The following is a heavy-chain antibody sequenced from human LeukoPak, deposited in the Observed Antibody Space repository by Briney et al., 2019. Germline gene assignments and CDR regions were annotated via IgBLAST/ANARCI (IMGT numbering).Heavy chain of an antibody. CDR3: AKGSSGDYYLDAFDI. Sequence: GGSLRLSCAASGFTFSTYAIHWVRQAPGKGLEWVAFIRYDGSNKYYADSVKGRFTISRDNAKNSLYLQMNSLRAEDTALYYCAKGSSGDYYLDAFDIWGQGTMVTVSS. CDR2: IRYDGSNK. J-gene: IGHJ3*02. V-gene: IGHV3-30*02. CDR1: GFTFSTYA. D-gene: IGHD4-17*01.